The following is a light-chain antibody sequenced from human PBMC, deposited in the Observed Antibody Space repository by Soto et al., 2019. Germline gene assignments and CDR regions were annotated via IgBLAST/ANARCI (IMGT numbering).Light chain of an antibody. CDR1: QSLLHSNGYNY. Sequence: DIVMTQSPLSLPVTPGEPASISCRSSQSLLHSNGYNYLDWYLQKPGQSPQLLIYLGSNRASGVPSRFSGSGSGTDFTLKISSVQPEDFAAYYCLQALRAPITFGQGKRLEIK. V-gene: IGKV2-28*01. CDR3: LQALRAPIT. CDR2: LGS. J-gene: IGKJ5*01.